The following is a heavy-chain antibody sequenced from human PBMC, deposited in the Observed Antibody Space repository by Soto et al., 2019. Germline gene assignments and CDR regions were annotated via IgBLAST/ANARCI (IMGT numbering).Heavy chain of an antibody. CDR2: VIPIFPKA. J-gene: IGHJ4*02. CDR3: ARCHSDSSGPGYLDS. CDR1: GGTFSSDA. D-gene: IGHD3-22*01. V-gene: IGHV1-69*06. Sequence: QVRLVQSEAEVKKAGSSVKVSCKASGGTFSSDAVTWVRQAPGQGLEWMGGVIPIFPKANYAQEFQGRATITVDKSTSTVYMELNSLKSEDTAMYYCARCHSDSSGPGYLDSWGQGTLVTV.